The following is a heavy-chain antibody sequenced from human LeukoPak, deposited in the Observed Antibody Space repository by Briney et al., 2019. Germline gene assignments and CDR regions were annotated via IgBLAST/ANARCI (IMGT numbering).Heavy chain of an antibody. J-gene: IGHJ4*02. CDR3: ATSNKAAGDY. D-gene: IGHD6-13*01. V-gene: IGHV3-23*01. CDR1: RFTFSSYA. Sequence: GSLRLSCAASRFTFSSYAMSWVRQAPEKGLEWVSAISGSGGSTYYADSVKGRFTISRDNSKNTLYLQMNSLSAEDTALYYCATSNKAAGDYWGQGTLVTVSS. CDR2: ISGSGGST.